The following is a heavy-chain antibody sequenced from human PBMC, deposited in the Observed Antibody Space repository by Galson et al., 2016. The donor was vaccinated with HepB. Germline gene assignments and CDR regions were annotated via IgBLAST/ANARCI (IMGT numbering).Heavy chain of an antibody. CDR3: ARAPPGVTTRSFDN. J-gene: IGHJ4*02. CDR1: GSTFSTYS. Sequence: SVKVSCKASGSTFSTYSVSWVRQAPGQGLEWLGGIIPLFGTTNFAQRFQVRVTITAVKSTYTAYMELSSLRSKDAAVYHCARAPPGVTTRSFDNWGQGTLVTVSS. D-gene: IGHD4-11*01. V-gene: IGHV1-69*06. CDR2: IIPLFGTT.